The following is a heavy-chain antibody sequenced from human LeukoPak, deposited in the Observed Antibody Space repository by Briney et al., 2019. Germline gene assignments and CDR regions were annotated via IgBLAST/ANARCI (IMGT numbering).Heavy chain of an antibody. CDR2: IWYDGSNK. D-gene: IGHD3-22*01. CDR1: GFTFSSYG. Sequence: GGSLRLSCAASGFTFSSYGMHWVRQAPGKGLEGVAVIWYDGSNKYYADSVKGRFTISRDNSKNTLYLKMNSLRADDTAVYYCARGGGPGSGYYPYFDYWGQGTLVTVSS. CDR3: ARGGGPGSGYYPYFDY. V-gene: IGHV3-33*01. J-gene: IGHJ4*02.